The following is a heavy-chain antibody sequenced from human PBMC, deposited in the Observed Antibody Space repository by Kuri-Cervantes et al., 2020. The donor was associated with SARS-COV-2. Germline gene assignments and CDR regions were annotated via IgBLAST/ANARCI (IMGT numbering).Heavy chain of an antibody. J-gene: IGHJ4*02. CDR1: GGTLSSYA. Sequence: SENVSCKGSGGTLSSYAIIWVRHAPGQGLEWMGRSIPILGIANLAQKFQGRFTITADKYTSTAYMELSSLRSDGTAVYYCASVPTSGYYLLWGQGTLVTVSS. V-gene: IGHV1-69*04. CDR2: SIPILGIA. CDR3: ASVPTSGYYLL. D-gene: IGHD3-22*01.